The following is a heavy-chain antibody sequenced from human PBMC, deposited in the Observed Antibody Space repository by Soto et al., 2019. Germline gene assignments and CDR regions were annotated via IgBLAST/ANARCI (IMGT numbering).Heavy chain of an antibody. V-gene: IGHV4-31*03. CDR1: GGSIISGGYC. CDR3: AREVTMVRGMTYYYYGMDV. CDR2: IYYSGST. J-gene: IGHJ6*02. D-gene: IGHD3-10*01. Sequence: SETLSLTCTVSGGSIISGGYCFIWMRQHPWKGLELIGYIYYSGSTYYNPSLKSRVTISVDTSKNQFSLKLSSVTAADTAVYYCAREVTMVRGMTYYYYGMDVWGQGTTVTVSS.